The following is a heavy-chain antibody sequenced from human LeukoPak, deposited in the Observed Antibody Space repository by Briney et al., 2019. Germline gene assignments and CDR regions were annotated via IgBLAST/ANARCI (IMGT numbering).Heavy chain of an antibody. Sequence: SETLSLTCAVYGGSFSDYSWTWIRQPPGKGLEWIGEINHSGGTNHNPSLKSRVTISVDTSKNQFSLKLSSVTAADTAVYYCARGRFGDIFSTNWYFDLWGRGTLVTVSS. CDR1: GGSFSDYS. CDR2: INHSGGT. CDR3: ARGRFGDIFSTNWYFDL. V-gene: IGHV4-34*01. D-gene: IGHD3-10*01. J-gene: IGHJ2*01.